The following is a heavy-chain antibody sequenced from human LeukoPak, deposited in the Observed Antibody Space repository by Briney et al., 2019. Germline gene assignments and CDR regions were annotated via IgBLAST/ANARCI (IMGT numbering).Heavy chain of an antibody. Sequence: GGSLRLSCAASGFTFSSYSLNWVRQAPGKGLEWVSSISTRSSYIVYADSVKGRFTISRDNAKNSLYLQMNSLRAEDTAVYYCASFLEYSSSSYYYGMDVWGQGTTVTVSS. CDR2: ISTRSSYI. CDR3: ASFLEYSSSSYYYGMDV. V-gene: IGHV3-21*01. J-gene: IGHJ6*02. CDR1: GFTFSSYS. D-gene: IGHD6-6*01.